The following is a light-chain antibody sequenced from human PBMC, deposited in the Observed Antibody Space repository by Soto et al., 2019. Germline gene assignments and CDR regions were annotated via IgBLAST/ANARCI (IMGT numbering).Light chain of an antibody. J-gene: IGLJ1*01. V-gene: IGLV1-40*01. CDR1: SSNIGAGYD. Sequence: QSVLTQPPSVSGAPGQRVTISCTGSSSNIGAGYDVNWYQQLPETAPKPLIFGDSNRPSGVPDRFSGSKSGTSASLVITGLQADDEADYYCQSNDNGLSGSDVFGTGTKVTAL. CDR2: GDS. CDR3: QSNDNGLSGSDV.